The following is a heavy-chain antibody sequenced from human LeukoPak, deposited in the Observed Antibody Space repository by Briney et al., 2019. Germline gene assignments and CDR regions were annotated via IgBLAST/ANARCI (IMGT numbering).Heavy chain of an antibody. CDR1: GYSFTSNV. D-gene: IGHD2-21*01. CDR2: VSAYNGNT. Sequence: VASVKVSCKASGYSFTSNVISWVRQAPGQGLEWMGWVSAYNGNTNYAQKLQGRVTMTTDTSTSTAYMELRSLRSDDTAVYYCARDLAYSIRYYYYYMDVWGKGTTVTVSS. CDR3: ARDLAYSIRYYYYYMDV. J-gene: IGHJ6*03. V-gene: IGHV1-18*01.